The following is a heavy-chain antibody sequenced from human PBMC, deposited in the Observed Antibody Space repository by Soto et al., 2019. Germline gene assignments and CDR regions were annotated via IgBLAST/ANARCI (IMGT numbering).Heavy chain of an antibody. Sequence: PSDTLSLTCTVSGGSITSHYWSWIRQPPGKGLEWIGYMYYRGSTNYSPSLKSRVTISVDTSKNHFSLKLNSVTAADTAVYYCARWGISSWFDYWGQGILVTVSS. V-gene: IGHV4-59*11. CDR2: MYYRGST. CDR3: ARWGISSWFDY. D-gene: IGHD6-13*01. J-gene: IGHJ4*02. CDR1: GGSITSHY.